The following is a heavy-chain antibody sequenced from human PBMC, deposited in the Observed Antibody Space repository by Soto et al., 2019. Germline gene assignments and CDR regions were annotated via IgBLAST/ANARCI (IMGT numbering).Heavy chain of an antibody. CDR3: ARDPTYCSSTSCGMDV. CDR2: ISSSSSYT. CDR1: GFTFSDYD. Sequence: GGSLRLSCAASGFTFSDYDMSWIRQAPGKGLEWVSYISSSSSYTNYADSVKGRFTISRDNAKNSLYLQMNSLRAEDTAVYYCARDPTYCSSTSCGMDVWGQGTTVTVSS. V-gene: IGHV3-11*06. J-gene: IGHJ6*02. D-gene: IGHD2-2*01.